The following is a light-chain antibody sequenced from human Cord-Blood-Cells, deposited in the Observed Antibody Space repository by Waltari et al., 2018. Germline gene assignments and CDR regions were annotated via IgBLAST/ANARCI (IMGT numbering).Light chain of an antibody. V-gene: IGLV2-8*01. CDR3: SSYAGSNKLVV. Sequence: QSALTQPPSASGSPGQSVTISCTGTSSDVGGYNYVSRYQQHPGKAPKPMVYEVSKRPSGVPDRFSGSKSGNTASLTVSGLQAEDEADYYCSSYAGSNKLVVFGGGTKLTVL. CDR2: EVS. CDR1: SSDVGGYNY. J-gene: IGLJ2*01.